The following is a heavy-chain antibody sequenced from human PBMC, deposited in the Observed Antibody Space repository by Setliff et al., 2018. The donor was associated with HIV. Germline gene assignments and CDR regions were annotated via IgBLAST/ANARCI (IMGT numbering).Heavy chain of an antibody. D-gene: IGHD3-9*01. CDR3: ARAVVPTYYDVLTGYVYYMDV. CDR1: GGRFSNYG. CDR2: IIPIFGTT. J-gene: IGHJ6*03. V-gene: IGHV1-69*13. Sequence: SVKVSCKASGGRFSNYGISWVRQAPGQGLEWMGGIIPIFGTTNYAQMFQGRVTMTADESTSTAYMVLSSLRSEDTAVYYCARAVVPTYYDVLTGYVYYMDVWGKGTTVTVSS.